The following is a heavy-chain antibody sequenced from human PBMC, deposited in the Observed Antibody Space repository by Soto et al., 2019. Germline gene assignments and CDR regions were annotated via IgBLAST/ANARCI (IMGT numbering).Heavy chain of an antibody. CDR3: ARDERYFDWLSIREDYYYGMDV. CDR1: GYTFTSYA. Sequence: SVKVSCKASGYTFTSYAMHWVRQAPGQRLEWMGWINAGNGNTKYSQKFQGRVTITRDTSASTAYMELSSLRSEDTAVYYCARDERYFDWLSIREDYYYGMDVWGQGTTVTVSS. J-gene: IGHJ6*02. D-gene: IGHD3-9*01. V-gene: IGHV1-3*01. CDR2: INAGNGNT.